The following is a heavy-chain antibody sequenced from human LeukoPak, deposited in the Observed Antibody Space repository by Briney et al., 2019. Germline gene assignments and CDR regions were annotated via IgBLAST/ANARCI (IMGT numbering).Heavy chain of an antibody. CDR3: AKVNDLGDFDY. V-gene: IGHV3-23*01. Sequence: GGSLRLSCAASGSTFSSYAMSWVRQAPGKGLEWVSAISGSGGSTYYADSVKGRFTISRDNSKNTLYLQMNSLRAEDTAAYYCAKVNDLGDFDYWGQGTLVTVSS. J-gene: IGHJ4*02. D-gene: IGHD1-1*01. CDR1: GSTFSSYA. CDR2: ISGSGGST.